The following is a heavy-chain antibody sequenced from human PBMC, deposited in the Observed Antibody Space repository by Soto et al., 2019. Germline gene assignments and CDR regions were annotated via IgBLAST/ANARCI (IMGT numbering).Heavy chain of an antibody. CDR1: GFTFSSYA. CDR3: ARDQGSSWYNYYYYGMDV. Sequence: GGSLRLSCAASGFTFSSYAMHWVRQAPGKGLEWVAVISYDGSNKYYADSVKGRFTISRDNSKNTLYLQMNSLRAEDTAVYYCARDQGSSWYNYYYYGMDVWGQGTTVTVSS. J-gene: IGHJ6*02. D-gene: IGHD6-13*01. V-gene: IGHV3-30-3*01. CDR2: ISYDGSNK.